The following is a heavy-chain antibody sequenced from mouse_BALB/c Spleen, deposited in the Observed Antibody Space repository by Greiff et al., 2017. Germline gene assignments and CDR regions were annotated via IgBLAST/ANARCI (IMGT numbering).Heavy chain of an antibody. CDR1: GFSLTSYG. D-gene: IGHD2-14*01. V-gene: IGHV2-9*02. Sequence: QVQLKESGPGLVAPSQSLSITCTVSGFSLTSYGVHWVRQPPGKGLEWLGVIWAGGSTNYNSALMSRLSISKDNSKSQVFLKMNSLQTDDTAMYYCARERNRYDGGYYAMDYWGQGTSVTVSS. J-gene: IGHJ4*01. CDR3: ARERNRYDGGYYAMDY. CDR2: IWAGGST.